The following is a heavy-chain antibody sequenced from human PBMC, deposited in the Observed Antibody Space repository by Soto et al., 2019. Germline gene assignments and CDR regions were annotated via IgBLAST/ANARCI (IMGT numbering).Heavy chain of an antibody. CDR1: GFSFSSYP. CDR3: ARADPSDLVVVAATIDY. J-gene: IGHJ4*02. Sequence: GGSLSLSCATSGFSFSSYPMTWVRLAPGKGLERVSYIRSSSSTIYYADSVKGRFTISRDNAKNSLYLQMNSLRAEDTAVYYCARADPSDLVVVAATIDYWGQGTLVTVSS. V-gene: IGHV3-48*01. CDR2: IRSSSSTI. D-gene: IGHD2-15*01.